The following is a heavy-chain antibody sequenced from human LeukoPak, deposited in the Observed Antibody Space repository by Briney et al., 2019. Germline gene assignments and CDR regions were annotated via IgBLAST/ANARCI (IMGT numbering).Heavy chain of an antibody. CDR3: AKGRGSSSRGSFNY. Sequence: GGSLRLSCAASGFIFSSYAMSWVRQAPGKGLEWVSTIDGSGSGTYYADSVKGRFTISRDDSKNTLYLQMNNLRVEDTAVYYCAKGRGSSSRGSFNYWGQGTLVTVSS. V-gene: IGHV3-23*01. J-gene: IGHJ4*02. CDR2: IDGSGSGT. CDR1: GFIFSSYA. D-gene: IGHD6-13*01.